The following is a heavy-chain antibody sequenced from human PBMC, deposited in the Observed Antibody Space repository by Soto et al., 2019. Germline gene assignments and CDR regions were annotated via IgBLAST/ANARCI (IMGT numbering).Heavy chain of an antibody. V-gene: IGHV3-74*01. CDR3: ARGTTTRGNYYYGMDV. D-gene: IGHD4-4*01. CDR1: GFNFSNYW. J-gene: IGHJ6*02. Sequence: EVQLVESGGGLVQPGGSLRLSCAASGFNFSNYWMHWVRQAPGKGLVWVSRMNSAGNSINYPDSVKGRFTISRDNAKNTLNRQMHSLGVEVTALFFCARGTTTRGNYYYGMDVWGQGTAVTVSS. CDR2: MNSAGNSI.